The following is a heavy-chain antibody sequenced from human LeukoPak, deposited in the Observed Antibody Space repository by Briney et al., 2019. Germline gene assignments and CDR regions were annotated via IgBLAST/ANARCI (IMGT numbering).Heavy chain of an antibody. V-gene: IGHV1-69*05. J-gene: IGHJ5*02. D-gene: IGHD2-2*01. CDR1: GGTFGSYA. CDR2: IIPIFGTT. Sequence: SVTVSCKASGGTFGSYAISWVRQAPGQGLEWMGGIIPIFGTTNYAQKFQGRVTITTDESTSTAYMELSSLRSDDTAVYYCANGEGYCSSASCYHWFDPWGQGTLVTVSS. CDR3: ANGEGYCSSASCYHWFDP.